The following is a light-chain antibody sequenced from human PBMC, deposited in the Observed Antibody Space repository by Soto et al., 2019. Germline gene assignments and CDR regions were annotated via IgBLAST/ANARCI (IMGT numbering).Light chain of an antibody. Sequence: EIVLTQSPGTLSLSPGERATLSCRASQSVSSSYLAWYQQKPGQAHRLLIYGASSRDTGIPDRFSGSGSGTDFTLTISRLEPEDFAVYYCQQYGSSPYTFGQGTKLEIK. CDR1: QSVSSSY. CDR3: QQYGSSPYT. CDR2: GAS. V-gene: IGKV3-20*01. J-gene: IGKJ2*01.